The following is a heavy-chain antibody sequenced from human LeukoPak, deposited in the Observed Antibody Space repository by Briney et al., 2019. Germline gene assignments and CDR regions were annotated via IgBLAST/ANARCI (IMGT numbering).Heavy chain of an antibody. J-gene: IGHJ4*02. Sequence: SETLSLTCTVSGGSISSGSYYWSWIRQPPGKGLEWIGYVYYSGSTEYNPSLRSRVTISLEMSKHQFSLNLTSVTAADTAVYYCASNTGTVFDYWGQGALVTVSS. CDR2: VYYSGST. CDR1: GGSISSGSYY. D-gene: IGHD7-27*01. CDR3: ASNTGTVFDY. V-gene: IGHV4-61*01.